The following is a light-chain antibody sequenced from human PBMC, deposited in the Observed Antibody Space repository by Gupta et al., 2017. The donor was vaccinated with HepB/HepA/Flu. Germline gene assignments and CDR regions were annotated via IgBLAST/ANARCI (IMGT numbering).Light chain of an antibody. J-gene: IGLJ2*01. Sequence: VLSQSPSASASLGASVKLTCPLSSGHSSYASAWHQQQPQKGPRFLMKLNSDGSHSKGDGIPDRFSGSSSGAERYLTISSLQAEDEADYYGQTWGAGIVVFGGGTKLTVL. V-gene: IGLV4-69*01. CDR1: SGHSSYA. CDR3: QTWGAGIVV. CDR2: LNSDGSH.